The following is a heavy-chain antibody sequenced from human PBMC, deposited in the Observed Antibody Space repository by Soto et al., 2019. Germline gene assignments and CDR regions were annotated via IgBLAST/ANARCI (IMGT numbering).Heavy chain of an antibody. CDR1: GGSISSGGYS. J-gene: IGHJ3*02. D-gene: IGHD1-1*01. CDR2: IYHSGST. CDR3: VWNDEGPDAFDI. Sequence: PSETLSLTCAVSGGSISSGGYSWSWIRQPPGKGLEWIGYIYHSGSTYYNPSLKSRVTISVDRSKNQFSLKLSSVTAADTAVYYCVWNDEGPDAFDIWGQGTMVTVSS. V-gene: IGHV4-30-2*01.